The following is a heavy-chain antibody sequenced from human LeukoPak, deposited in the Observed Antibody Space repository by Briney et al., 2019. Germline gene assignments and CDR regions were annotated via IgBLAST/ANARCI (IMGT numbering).Heavy chain of an antibody. Sequence: SETLSLTCAVYGGSFSGYYWSWIRQPPGKGLEWIGEINHSGSTNYNPSLKSRVTMSVDKSKSQCSLELSSVTAADTAVYCCARLSSSWAEYFDYWGQGTLVTVS. V-gene: IGHV4-34*01. D-gene: IGHD6-13*01. J-gene: IGHJ4*02. CDR1: GGSFSGYY. CDR2: INHSGST. CDR3: ARLSSSWAEYFDY.